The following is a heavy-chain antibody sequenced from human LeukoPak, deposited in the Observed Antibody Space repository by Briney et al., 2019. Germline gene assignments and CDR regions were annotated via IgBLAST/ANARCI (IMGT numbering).Heavy chain of an antibody. Sequence: GESLKISCKGSGYSFTSYWIGWVRQMPGKGLEWMGIICPGDSDTRYSPSFQGQVTISADKSISTAYLQWSSLKASDTAMYYCARAPLCSGGSCYSEYYFDYWGQGTLVTVSS. CDR3: ARAPLCSGGSCYSEYYFDY. J-gene: IGHJ4*02. CDR2: ICPGDSDT. D-gene: IGHD2-15*01. CDR1: GYSFTSYW. V-gene: IGHV5-51*01.